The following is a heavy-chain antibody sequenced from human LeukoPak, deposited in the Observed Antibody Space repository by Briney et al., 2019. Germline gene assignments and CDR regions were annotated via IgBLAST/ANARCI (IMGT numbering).Heavy chain of an antibody. Sequence: SETLSLTCTVSGGSVSSNTYYWGWIRQPPERGLEWIGTIYYSVNTYYNPSLKSRVTISVDTSKNQFSLKLSSVTAADTAVYYCASRSFYDSSGYYSPWGQGTMVTVSS. CDR3: ASRSFYDSSGYYSP. J-gene: IGHJ3*01. CDR1: GGSVSSNTYY. V-gene: IGHV4-39*07. CDR2: IYYSVNT. D-gene: IGHD3-22*01.